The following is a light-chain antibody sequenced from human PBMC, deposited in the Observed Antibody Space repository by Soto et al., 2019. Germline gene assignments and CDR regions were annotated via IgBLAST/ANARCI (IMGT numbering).Light chain of an antibody. CDR1: QSIGSY. V-gene: IGKV1-39*01. J-gene: IGKJ1*01. Sequence: DIQMTQSPSSLSASVGDSVTITCRASQSIGSYVNWYQLKPGKAPNLLIYAASTLRSGVPSRFAGSGYGTDFSLTISNLQLEDFATYYCQQGYIIPRVFGQGTTVAIK. CDR3: QQGYIIPRV. CDR2: AAS.